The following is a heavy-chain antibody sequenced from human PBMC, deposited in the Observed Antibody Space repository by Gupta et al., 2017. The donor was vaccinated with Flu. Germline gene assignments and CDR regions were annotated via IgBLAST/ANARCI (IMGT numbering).Heavy chain of an antibody. CDR2: IHDNGSI. Sequence: QVQLQESGPGLVKPSETLSLTCTVSGGSINSHYWSWVRQPPGKGLEWIGYIHDNGSISRNPSLRSRVTVSMDTSKNQFSLKVSSVSAADTAVYYCARHGIVGATTFYFGLDVGGQGATVIVSS. CDR3: ARHGIVGATTFYFGLDV. J-gene: IGHJ6*02. CDR1: GGSINSHY. V-gene: IGHV4-59*08. D-gene: IGHD1-26*01.